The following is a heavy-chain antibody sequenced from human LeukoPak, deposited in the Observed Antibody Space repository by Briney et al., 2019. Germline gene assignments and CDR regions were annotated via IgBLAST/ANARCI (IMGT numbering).Heavy chain of an antibody. J-gene: IGHJ4*02. CDR3: VREDTPATANY. Sequence: GGSLRLSCAASGFNFANHAMSWVRQTAGKGLEWVSAISGGGDITYYADSVKGRFTISRDNSKDTLFLQMHSLRPGDTAVYYCVREDTPATANYWGQGTLVAISS. CDR2: ISGGGDIT. D-gene: IGHD2-21*02. CDR1: GFNFANHA. V-gene: IGHV3-23*01.